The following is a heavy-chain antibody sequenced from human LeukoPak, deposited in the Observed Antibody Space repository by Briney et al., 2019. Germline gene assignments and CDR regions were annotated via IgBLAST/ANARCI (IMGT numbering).Heavy chain of an antibody. Sequence: SETLSLTCAVSGGSISSGDYSWSWIRQPPGKGLEWIGYIFQSGSTYYNPSLKSRVTISVDTSKNQFSLKLSSVTAADTAVYYCARVRVAPRITMVRGVITVWCDPWGQGTLVTVSS. CDR2: IFQSGST. V-gene: IGHV4-30-2*01. J-gene: IGHJ5*02. CDR3: ARVRVAPRITMVRGVITVWCDP. CDR1: GGSISSGDYS. D-gene: IGHD3-10*01.